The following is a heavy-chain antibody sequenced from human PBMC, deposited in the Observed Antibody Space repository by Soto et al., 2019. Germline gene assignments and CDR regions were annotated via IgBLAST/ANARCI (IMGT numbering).Heavy chain of an antibody. D-gene: IGHD6-13*01. CDR1: GGSISSNY. Sequence: PSETLSLTCTVSGGSISSNYWSWIRQPPGKGLEWIGSIYNSGSTDFNPSLKSRVTISVDTSKNQVSLKLSSVTAADTAVYYCSRGLNTPSPRIAAGGIGYMDVWGKGTTVTVSS. CDR2: IYNSGST. CDR3: SRGLNTPSPRIAAGGIGYMDV. V-gene: IGHV4-59*12. J-gene: IGHJ6*03.